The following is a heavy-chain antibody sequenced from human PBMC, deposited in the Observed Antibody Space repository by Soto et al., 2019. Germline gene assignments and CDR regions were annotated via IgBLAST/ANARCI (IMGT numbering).Heavy chain of an antibody. V-gene: IGHV1-58*02. D-gene: IGHD3-3*01. CDR1: GFTFTSSA. CDR2: IVVGSGNT. J-gene: IGHJ6*03. CDR3: AAEFFGVVATYYMDV. Sequence: SVKVSCKASGFTFTSSAMQWVRQARGQRLEWIGWIVVGSGNTNYAQKFQERVTITRDMSTSTAYMELSSLRSEDTAAYYCAAEFFGVVATYYMDVWGKGTTVTVSS.